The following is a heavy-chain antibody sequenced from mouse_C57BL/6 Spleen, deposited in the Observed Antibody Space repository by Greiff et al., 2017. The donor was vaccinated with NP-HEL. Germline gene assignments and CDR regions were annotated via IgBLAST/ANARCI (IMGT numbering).Heavy chain of an antibody. CDR2: IDPSDSYT. CDR1: GYTFTSYW. V-gene: IGHV1-69*01. D-gene: IGHD1-1*01. J-gene: IGHJ3*01. CDR3: ARWHYGSSYGFAY. Sequence: QVQLQQPGAELVMPGASVKLSCKASGYTFTSYWMHWVKQRPGQGLEWIGEIDPSDSYTNYNQKFKGKSTLTVDKSSSTAYMQLSSLTSEDSAVYYCARWHYGSSYGFAYWGQGTLVTVSA.